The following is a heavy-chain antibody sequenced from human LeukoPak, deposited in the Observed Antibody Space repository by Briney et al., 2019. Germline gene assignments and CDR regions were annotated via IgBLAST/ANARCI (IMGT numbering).Heavy chain of an antibody. CDR1: GGSISGYY. CDR2: IYYSGST. D-gene: IGHD3-3*01. Sequence: NPSETLSLTCTVSGGSISGYYWSWIRQPPGKGLEWIGYIYYSGSTNYNPSLKSRVTISVDTSKNQFSLKLSSVTAADTAVYYCQSRFLEWLLDYWGQGTLVTVSS. V-gene: IGHV4-59*08. CDR3: QSRFLEWLLDY. J-gene: IGHJ4*02.